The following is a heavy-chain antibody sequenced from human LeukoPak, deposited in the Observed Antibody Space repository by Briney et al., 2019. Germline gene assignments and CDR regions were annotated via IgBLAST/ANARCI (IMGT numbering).Heavy chain of an antibody. D-gene: IGHD3-10*01. Sequence: GGSLRLSCAASGFTFSSFGMNWVRQAPGKGLEWVSYISDSSSITYYADSVKGRFTISRDNAKNSLTLQLNSLRDEDTAVYFCAKVIRGGYGMDVWGQGTTVTVSS. J-gene: IGHJ6*02. V-gene: IGHV3-48*02. CDR2: ISDSSSIT. CDR3: AKVIRGGYGMDV. CDR1: GFTFSSFG.